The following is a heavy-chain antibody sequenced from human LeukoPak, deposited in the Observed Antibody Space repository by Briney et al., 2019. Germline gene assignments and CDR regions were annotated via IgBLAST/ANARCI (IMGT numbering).Heavy chain of an antibody. CDR1: GFTFSHYS. V-gene: IGHV3-53*01. CDR2: IYSAGAT. CDR3: ARIEWERLGRAFDI. J-gene: IGHJ3*02. D-gene: IGHD1-26*01. Sequence: GGSLRLSCVASGFTFSHYSMNWVRQAPGKGLEWVSSIYSAGATHYAESVKGRFTISRDNSKNTLYLQMNSLRAEDMAVYYCARIEWERLGRAFDIWGQGTMVTVSS.